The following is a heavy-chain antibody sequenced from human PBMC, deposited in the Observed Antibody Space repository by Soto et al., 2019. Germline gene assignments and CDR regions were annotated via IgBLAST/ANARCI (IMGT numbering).Heavy chain of an antibody. Sequence: QVQLVESGGGLVKPGGSLRLSCAASGFTFSDYYMIWIRQAPGQGLEWVSYISSSGSTIYYADSVKGRFTISRDNAKNSLYLQMNSLRAEDTAVYYCAADIVVVVAATWYFQHWGQGTLVTVSS. CDR1: GFTFSDYY. CDR3: AADIVVVVAATWYFQH. CDR2: ISSSGSTI. J-gene: IGHJ1*01. V-gene: IGHV3-11*01. D-gene: IGHD2-15*01.